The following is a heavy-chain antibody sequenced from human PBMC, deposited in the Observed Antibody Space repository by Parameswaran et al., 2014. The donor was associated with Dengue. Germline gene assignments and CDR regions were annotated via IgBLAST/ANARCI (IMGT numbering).Heavy chain of an antibody. V-gene: IGHV3-23*01. Sequence: RWIRQPPGKGLEWVSAISGSGGSTYYADSVKGRFTISRDNSKNTLYLQMNSLRAEDTAVYYCAKASHRNRYSSGWYYFDYWGQGTLVTVSS. CDR2: ISGSGGST. D-gene: IGHD6-19*01. J-gene: IGHJ4*02. CDR3: AKASHRNRYSSGWYYFDY.